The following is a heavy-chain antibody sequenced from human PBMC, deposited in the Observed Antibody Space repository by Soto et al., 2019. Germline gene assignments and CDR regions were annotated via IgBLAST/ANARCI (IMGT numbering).Heavy chain of an antibody. CDR2: IVPVFGRP. J-gene: IGHJ4*02. CDR3: AREGGGYNF. D-gene: IGHD5-12*01. CDR1: GYTFTSYG. V-gene: IGHV1-69*13. Sequence: ASVKVSCKASGYTFTSYGISWVRQAPGQGLEWMGGIVPVFGRPNYAQRFRGRLTITADESTSTGYMELISLRSDDTAVYYCAREGGGYNFWGQGTQVTVSS.